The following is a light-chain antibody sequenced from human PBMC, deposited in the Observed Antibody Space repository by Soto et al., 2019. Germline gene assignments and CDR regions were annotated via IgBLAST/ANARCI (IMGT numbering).Light chain of an antibody. CDR2: KAS. Sequence: DIQMTQSPSTLSASIGDRVTITCRASESVKSWLAWYQQKAGKAPKFLIYKASTLDSGVPSRFSGTGSGTDFTLTISSLQPEDFATYYCQQSFITPHTFGQGTKVDIK. CDR1: ESVKSW. V-gene: IGKV1-5*03. CDR3: QQSFITPHT. J-gene: IGKJ2*01.